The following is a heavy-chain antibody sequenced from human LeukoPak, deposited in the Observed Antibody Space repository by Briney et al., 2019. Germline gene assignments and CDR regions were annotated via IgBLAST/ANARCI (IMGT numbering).Heavy chain of an antibody. Sequence: SETLSLTCTVSGGSISSYYWSWIRQPPGKGLEWIGYIYYSGSTNYNPSLKSRVTISVDTSKNQFSLKLSSVTAADTAVYYCARDMGRIAADGWDYYYYYGMDVWGQGTTVTVSS. CDR3: ARDMGRIAADGWDYYYYYGMDV. CDR2: IYYSGST. J-gene: IGHJ6*02. V-gene: IGHV4-59*01. CDR1: GGSISSYY. D-gene: IGHD6-13*01.